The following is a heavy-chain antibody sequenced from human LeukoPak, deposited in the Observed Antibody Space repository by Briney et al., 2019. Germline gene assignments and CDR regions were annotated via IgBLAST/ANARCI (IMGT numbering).Heavy chain of an antibody. V-gene: IGHV3-74*01. Sequence: GGSLRLSCAASGFIFSGYWMHWVRQAPGKGLQWVSRVNTDGSRTSYADSVKGRFTISRDNAQNTVYLQLNSLTVDDTAVYYCVRVIEGGATWDKWSQGILVTVSS. CDR1: GFIFSGYW. CDR2: VNTDGSRT. J-gene: IGHJ4*02. CDR3: VRVIEGGATWDK. D-gene: IGHD1-26*01.